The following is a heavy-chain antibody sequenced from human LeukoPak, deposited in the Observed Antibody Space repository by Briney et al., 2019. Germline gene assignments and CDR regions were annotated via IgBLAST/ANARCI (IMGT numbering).Heavy chain of an antibody. D-gene: IGHD2-2*01. CDR2: ISSSGSTI. CDR3: ARRWVSSSDAFDI. V-gene: IGHV3-11*01. Sequence: GGSLRLSCAASGFTFSDYYMSWIRQAPGKGLEWVSYISSSGSTIYYADSVKGRFTISRDNSKNTLYLQMNSLRAEDTAVYYCARRWVSSSDAFDIWGQGTMVAVSS. J-gene: IGHJ3*02. CDR1: GFTFSDYY.